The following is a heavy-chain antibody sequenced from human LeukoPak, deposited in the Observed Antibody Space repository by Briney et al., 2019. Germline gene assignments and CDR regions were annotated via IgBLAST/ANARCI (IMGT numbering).Heavy chain of an antibody. D-gene: IGHD6-13*01. V-gene: IGHV4-59*01. Sequence: SETLSLTCTVSGGSISSYYWSWIRQPPGKGLEWIGYICYSGSTNYNPSLKSRVTISVDTSKNQFSLKLSSVTAADTAVYYCARDLRKKIAAAGTSYYYYYGMDVWGQGTTVTVSS. CDR2: ICYSGST. J-gene: IGHJ6*02. CDR1: GGSISSYY. CDR3: ARDLRKKIAAAGTSYYYYYGMDV.